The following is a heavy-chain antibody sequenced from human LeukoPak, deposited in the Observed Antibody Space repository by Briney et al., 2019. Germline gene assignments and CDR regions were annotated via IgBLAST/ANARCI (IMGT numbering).Heavy chain of an antibody. CDR3: ARATVTRKFDY. CDR1: GFTFSSYS. CDR2: ISSSSSPI. J-gene: IGHJ4*02. D-gene: IGHD4-17*01. Sequence: GGSLRLSCAASGFTFSSYSMNWVRQAPGKGLEWVSYISSSSSPIYYADSVKGRFTISRDNAKNSLYLQMNSLRAEDTAVYYCARATVTRKFDYWGQGTLVTVSS. V-gene: IGHV3-48*04.